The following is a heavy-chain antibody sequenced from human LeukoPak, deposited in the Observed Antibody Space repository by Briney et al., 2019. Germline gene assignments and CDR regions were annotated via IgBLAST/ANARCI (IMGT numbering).Heavy chain of an antibody. J-gene: IGHJ6*02. D-gene: IGHD3-10*01. CDR1: GFTFSSYS. Sequence: GGSLRLSCAASGFTFSSYSMNWVRQAPGKGLEWVAVIWYDGSNKYYADSVKGRFTISRDNSKNTLYLQMNSLRAEDTAVYYCASLRITMVRGASLKYGMDVWGQGTTVTVSS. V-gene: IGHV3-33*08. CDR3: ASLRITMVRGASLKYGMDV. CDR2: IWYDGSNK.